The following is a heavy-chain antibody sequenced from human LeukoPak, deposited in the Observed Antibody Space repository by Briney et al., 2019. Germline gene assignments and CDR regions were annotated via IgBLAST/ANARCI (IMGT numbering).Heavy chain of an antibody. D-gene: IGHD3-22*01. CDR3: ARARDSRAHGFDP. CDR1: GFTVSSNY. J-gene: IGHJ5*02. V-gene: IGHV3-66*01. Sequence: GGSLRLSCAASGFTVSSNYISWVRQAPGKGLEWVSVIYSGGSTYYADSVKGRFTISRDNSKNTLYLQMNSLRAEDTAVYYCARARDSRAHGFDPWGQGTLVTVSS. CDR2: IYSGGST.